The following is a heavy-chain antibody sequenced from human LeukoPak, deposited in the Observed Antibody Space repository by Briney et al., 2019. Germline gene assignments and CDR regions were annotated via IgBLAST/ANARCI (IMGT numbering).Heavy chain of an antibody. J-gene: IGHJ5*02. CDR1: GFTFSSYW. D-gene: IGHD4-17*01. V-gene: IGHV3-7*01. Sequence: PGGSLRLSCAASGFTFSSYWMSWVRQAPGKGLEWVANIKQDGSEKYYVDSVKGRFTISRDNSKNTLYLQMNSLRAEDTAVYYCAKGLYGDYVSWGQGTLVTVSS. CDR3: AKGLYGDYVS. CDR2: IKQDGSEK.